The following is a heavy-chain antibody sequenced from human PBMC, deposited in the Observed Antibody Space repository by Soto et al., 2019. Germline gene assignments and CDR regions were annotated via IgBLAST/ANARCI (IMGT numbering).Heavy chain of an antibody. CDR3: ARGGGPYDSSAYYFDS. Sequence: SETLSLTCTVSGASVNNGGHYWSWIRQPPGKGLDWLGYIYYSGNTYYNPSFQSRVTMSVDVSKNQFSLRLPSVTAADTAIYYCARGGGPYDSSAYYFDSWGHGALVTVSS. D-gene: IGHD3-22*01. J-gene: IGHJ4*01. CDR2: IYYSGNT. V-gene: IGHV4-61*08. CDR1: GASVNNGGHY.